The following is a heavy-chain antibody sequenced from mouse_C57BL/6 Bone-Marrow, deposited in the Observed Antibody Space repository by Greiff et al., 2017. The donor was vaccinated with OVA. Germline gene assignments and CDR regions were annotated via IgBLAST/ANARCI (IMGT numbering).Heavy chain of an antibody. J-gene: IGHJ4*01. CDR3: ASIGSTYHYTMDY. D-gene: IGHD5-1*01. Sequence: VQLKESGAELAKPGASVKLSCKASGYTFTSSWLHWVKQRPGQGLEWIGYINPSSGYTKYNQKFKDKATLTADKSSSTAYMQLSSLTYEDSAVYDSASIGSTYHYTMDYWGQGTSVTVSS. CDR1: GYTFTSSW. V-gene: IGHV1-7*01. CDR2: INPSSGYT.